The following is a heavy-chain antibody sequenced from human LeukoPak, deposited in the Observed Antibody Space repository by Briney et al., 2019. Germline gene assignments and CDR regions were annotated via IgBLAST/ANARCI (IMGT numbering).Heavy chain of an antibody. D-gene: IGHD6-13*01. CDR3: SKEGYSSTWNADFDY. CDR2: ISGSGVIT. V-gene: IGHV3-23*01. CDR1: RFTFSSYA. J-gene: IGHJ4*02. Sequence: GGSLRLSCAASRFTFSSYAMSWVRQAPGKGLEWVSAISGSGVITYYADSVKGRFTMSRDNSKNTLYLQMNSLRAEDTAVYYCSKEGYSSTWNADFDYWGQGTLLIVSS.